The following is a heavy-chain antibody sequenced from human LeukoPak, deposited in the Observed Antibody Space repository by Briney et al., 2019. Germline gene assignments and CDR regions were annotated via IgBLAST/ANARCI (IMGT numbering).Heavy chain of an antibody. D-gene: IGHD5-12*01. J-gene: IGHJ4*02. CDR1: GFTFGDYA. CDR3: TRSRGYSGYATYYFDY. Sequence: GGSLRLSCTASGFTFGDYAMSWVRQAPGEGLEWVGFIRSKAYGGAIEYAASVKGRFSISRDDSKSSAYLQMNSLKTEDTAVYYCTRSRGYSGYATYYFDYWGQGTLVTVSS. V-gene: IGHV3-49*04. CDR2: IRSKAYGGAI.